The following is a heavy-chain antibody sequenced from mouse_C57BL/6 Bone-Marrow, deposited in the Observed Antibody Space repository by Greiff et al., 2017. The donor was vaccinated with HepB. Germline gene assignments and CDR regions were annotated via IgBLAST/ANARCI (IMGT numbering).Heavy chain of an antibody. CDR3: ARYLPSRGYAMDY. CDR1: GYTFTDYY. D-gene: IGHD1-1*01. CDR2: IYPGSGNT. J-gene: IGHJ4*01. V-gene: IGHV1-76*01. Sequence: VQLQQSGAELVRPGASVKLSCKASGYTFTDYYINWVKQRPGQGLEWIARIYPGSGNTYYNEKFKGKATLTAEKSSSTAYMQLSSLTSEDSAVYVCARYLPSRGYAMDYWGQGTSVTVSS.